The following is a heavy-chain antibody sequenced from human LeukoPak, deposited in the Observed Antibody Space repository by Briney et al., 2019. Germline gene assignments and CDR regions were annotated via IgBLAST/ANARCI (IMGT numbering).Heavy chain of an antibody. V-gene: IGHV4-39*01. CDR2: IYYSGST. CDR3: ASLNWGFRVDY. Sequence: PSETLSLTCTVPGVSISSSSYYWGWIRQPPGKGLEWIGSIYYSGSTYYNPSLKSRVTISVDTSKNQFSLKLSSVTAADTAVYYCASLNWGFRVDYWGQGTLVTVSS. CDR1: GVSISSSSYY. D-gene: IGHD7-27*01. J-gene: IGHJ4*02.